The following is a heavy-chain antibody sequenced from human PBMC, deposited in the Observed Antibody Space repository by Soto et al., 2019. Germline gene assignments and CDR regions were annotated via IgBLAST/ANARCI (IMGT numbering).Heavy chain of an antibody. J-gene: IGHJ5*01. CDR1: GGSTSSGNYY. CDR2: IHYSGDT. D-gene: IGHD5-12*01. V-gene: IGHV4-31*03. CDR3: ARGGYNHYRGHDS. Sequence: TLSLTCTVSGGSTSSGNYYCSWIRQHPGKGLEWIGYIHYSGDTYYNPSLKSRVTMSIDTSKNQFSLNLSSVTAADTAVYYCARGGYNHYRGHDSWGHGTLVTVSS.